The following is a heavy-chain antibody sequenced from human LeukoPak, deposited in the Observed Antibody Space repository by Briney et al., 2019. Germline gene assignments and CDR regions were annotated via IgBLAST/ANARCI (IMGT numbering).Heavy chain of an antibody. CDR1: GFTFSSYW. Sequence: GGSLRLSCAASGFTFSSYWMSWVRQAPGKGLEWVANIKQDGSEKYYVDSVKGRFTISRDNAKNSLYLQMNSLRAEDTAVYYCARAVEDFWSGYYLYWGQGTLVTVSS. CDR3: ARAVEDFWSGYYLY. J-gene: IGHJ4*02. D-gene: IGHD3-3*01. V-gene: IGHV3-7*01. CDR2: IKQDGSEK.